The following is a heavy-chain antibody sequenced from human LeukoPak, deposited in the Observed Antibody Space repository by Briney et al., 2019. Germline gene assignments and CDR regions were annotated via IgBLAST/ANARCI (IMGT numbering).Heavy chain of an antibody. J-gene: IGHJ4*02. V-gene: IGHV4-59*01. CDR1: GGSISSYY. Sequence: SETLSLTCTVSGGSISSYYWSWIRQPPGKGLEWIGYIYYSGSTNYNPSLKSRVTISVDTSKNQFSLKLSSVTAADTAVYYCARWGGWVDYWGQGTLVTVSS. CDR3: ARWGGWVDY. CDR2: IYYSGST. D-gene: IGHD3-16*01.